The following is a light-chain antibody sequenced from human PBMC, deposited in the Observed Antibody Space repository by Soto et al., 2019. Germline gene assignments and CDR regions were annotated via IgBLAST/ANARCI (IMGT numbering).Light chain of an antibody. CDR3: QQCRNCPLT. V-gene: IGKV3-15*01. Sequence: EIVMTQSPATLSLSPGEGATLSGKASQNVYNTLAWYQQRPGQPPRLLIYDASTRATGISARFSGSGYGTEFTLTISSLQSEDFAVYFCQQCRNCPLTFGGGTKVDIK. J-gene: IGKJ4*01. CDR1: QNVYNT. CDR2: DAS.